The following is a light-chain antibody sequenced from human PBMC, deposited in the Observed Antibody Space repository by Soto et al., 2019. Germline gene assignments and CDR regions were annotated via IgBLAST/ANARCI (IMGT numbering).Light chain of an antibody. CDR1: SSDIGAYNF. CDR3: SSYTSSSRYV. V-gene: IGLV2-14*01. Sequence: QSVLTQPASLSGSPGQSITISCTGTSSDIGAYNFVSWYQQHPGKAPKFMIYDVSIRPSGVSNRFSGSKSGNTASLTISGLQAEDEADYYCSSYTSSSRYVFGTGTKSPS. J-gene: IGLJ1*01. CDR2: DVS.